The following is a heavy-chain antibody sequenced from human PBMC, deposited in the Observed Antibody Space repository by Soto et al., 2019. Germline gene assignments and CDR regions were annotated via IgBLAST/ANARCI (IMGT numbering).Heavy chain of an antibody. J-gene: IGHJ6*02. Sequence: GESLKISCKGSGYSFTSYWIGWVRQMPGKGLEWMGIIYPGDSDTRYSPSFQGQVTISADKSISTAYLQWSSLKASDTAMYYCVRLRVDTAMVPTYYYYGMAVWGQGTTVTVSS. CDR2: IYPGDSDT. V-gene: IGHV5-51*01. CDR3: VRLRVDTAMVPTYYYYGMAV. D-gene: IGHD5-18*01. CDR1: GYSFTSYW.